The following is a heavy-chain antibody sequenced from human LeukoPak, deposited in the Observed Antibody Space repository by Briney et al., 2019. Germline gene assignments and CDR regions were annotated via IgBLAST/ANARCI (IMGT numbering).Heavy chain of an antibody. J-gene: IGHJ3*02. Sequence: PGDSLRLSCAASGFTFSSYAMIWVRQAPGKGLEGVSDLSRSGGSTYYADSVKSRFTISRDNSKNTLYLQMNSLRAEDTAVYYCAKVVVPAAFDAFDIWGQGTMVTVSS. CDR1: GFTFSSYA. CDR3: AKVVVPAAFDAFDI. V-gene: IGHV3-23*01. CDR2: LSRSGGST. D-gene: IGHD2-2*01.